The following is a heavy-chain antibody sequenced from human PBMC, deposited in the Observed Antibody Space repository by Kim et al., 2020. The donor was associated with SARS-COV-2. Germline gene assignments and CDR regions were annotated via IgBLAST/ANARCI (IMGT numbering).Heavy chain of an antibody. CDR3: LKGGWGWIWDY. V-gene: IGHV3-23*01. J-gene: IGHJ4*02. CDR1: GFTFTGYA. CDR2: IDGSDGTT. Sequence: GGSLRLSCTTSGFTFTGYAMSWVRQAPGKGLEWVSSIDGSDGTTYYVDSVKGRFTISRDDSKNTLYLQMSALRADDTAVYYCLKGGWGWIWDYWGQGTLV. D-gene: IGHD2-21*01.